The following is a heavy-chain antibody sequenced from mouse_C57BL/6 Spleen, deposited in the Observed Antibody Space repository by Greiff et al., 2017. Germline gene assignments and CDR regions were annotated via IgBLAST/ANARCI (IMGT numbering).Heavy chain of an antibody. D-gene: IGHD1-1*01. V-gene: IGHV1-15*01. J-gene: IGHJ2*01. CDR3: TRGPTVVATGDY. CDR1: GYTFTDYE. Sequence: LQQSGAELVRPGASVTLSCKASGYTFTDYEMHWVKQTPVHGLEWIGAIDPETGGTAYNQKFKGKAILTADKSSSTAYMELRSLTSEDSAVYYCTRGPTVVATGDYWGQGTTLTVSS. CDR2: IDPETGGT.